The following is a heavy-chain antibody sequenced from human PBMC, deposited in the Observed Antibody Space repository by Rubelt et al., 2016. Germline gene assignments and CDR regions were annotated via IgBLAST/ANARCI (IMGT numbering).Heavy chain of an antibody. CDR1: GFTFSNYA. CDR3: ARHPGSTSYGTIDY. Sequence: EVQLVESGGDLVQPGGSLRLSCAASGFTFSNYAMTWVRQAPGKGLEWVSSIRSSGVSTYYADSVKGRFTISRDNSENTLYLQMSSLRAEDTALYYCARHPGSTSYGTIDYWGQGTLVTVSS. J-gene: IGHJ4*02. D-gene: IGHD2/OR15-2a*01. CDR2: IRSSGVST. V-gene: IGHV3-23*04.